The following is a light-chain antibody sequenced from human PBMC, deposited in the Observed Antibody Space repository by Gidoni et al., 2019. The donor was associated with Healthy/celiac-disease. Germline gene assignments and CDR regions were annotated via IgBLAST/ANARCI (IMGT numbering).Light chain of an antibody. Sequence: HSVLTQPPSVSGAPGQRVAPAGTGSSPNIGAGYDVPWYQHLPGTAPKHLIYGNSNRPSGVPDRFSGSKSGTSASLAITGLQAEDEADYYCQSYDSSLSGVVFGGGTKLPVL. J-gene: IGLJ2*01. V-gene: IGLV1-40*01. CDR2: GNS. CDR3: QSYDSSLSGVV. CDR1: SPNIGAGYD.